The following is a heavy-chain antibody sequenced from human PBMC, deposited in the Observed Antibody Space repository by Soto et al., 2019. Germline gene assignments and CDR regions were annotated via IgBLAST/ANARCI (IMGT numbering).Heavy chain of an antibody. CDR2: IIPMLPAP. CDR3: ARVGPPSPSVILFFAL. J-gene: IGHJ2*01. Sequence: QGQLVQSGAEVKKPGSSVKVSCKASGGSFRTYAINWVRQAPGQGLEWMGGIIPMLPAPTNAQKFQGRLTITADESTTTVYMELSSLTSEDTAVYYCARVGPPSPSVILFFALWGRGTLVTVSS. CDR1: GGSFRTYA. D-gene: IGHD2-21*01. V-gene: IGHV1-69*01.